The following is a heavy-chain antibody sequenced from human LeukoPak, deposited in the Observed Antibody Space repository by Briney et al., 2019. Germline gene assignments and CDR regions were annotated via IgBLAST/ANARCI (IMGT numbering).Heavy chain of an antibody. CDR3: ARSIPWNDKRRYYGMDV. CDR1: GGSVSSGSYY. J-gene: IGHJ6*02. D-gene: IGHD1-1*01. CDR2: IYYSGST. V-gene: IGHV4-61*01. Sequence: SETLSLTCTVSGGSVSSGSYYWSWIRQPPGKGLDWIGYIYYSGSTNYNPSLKSRVTISVDTSKNQFSLKLSSVTAADTAVYYCARSIPWNDKRRYYGMDVWGQGTTVTVSS.